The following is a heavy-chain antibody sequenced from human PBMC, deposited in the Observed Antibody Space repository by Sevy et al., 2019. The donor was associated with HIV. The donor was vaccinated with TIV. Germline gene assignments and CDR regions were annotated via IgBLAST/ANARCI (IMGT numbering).Heavy chain of an antibody. CDR3: ASDMAVGVTSFDY. D-gene: IGHD3-16*01. J-gene: IGHJ4*02. V-gene: IGHV3-33*08. CDR2: IWNDGRNR. Sequence: GGSLRLSCAASGFHFSGYAMHWVRQAPGKGLEWVAVIWNDGRNRYYADSVKGRFTISRDNSKKILYLQMNSLGSEDTGVYYCASDMAVGVTSFDYWGQGTLVTVSS. CDR1: GFHFSGYA.